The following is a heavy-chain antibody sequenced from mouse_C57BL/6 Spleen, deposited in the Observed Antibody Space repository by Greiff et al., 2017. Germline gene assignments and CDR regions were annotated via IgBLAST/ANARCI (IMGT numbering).Heavy chain of an antibody. V-gene: IGHV1-42*01. D-gene: IGHD2-4*01. Sequence: EVQLQQSGPELVKPGASVKISCKASGYSFTGYYMNWVKQSPEKSLEWIGEINPSNGGTTYNQKFKAKATLTVDKSSSTAYMQLKSLTSEDSAVYYCASSIYYDYDLYAMDYWGQGTSVTVSS. J-gene: IGHJ4*01. CDR2: INPSNGGT. CDR3: ASSIYYDYDLYAMDY. CDR1: GYSFTGYY.